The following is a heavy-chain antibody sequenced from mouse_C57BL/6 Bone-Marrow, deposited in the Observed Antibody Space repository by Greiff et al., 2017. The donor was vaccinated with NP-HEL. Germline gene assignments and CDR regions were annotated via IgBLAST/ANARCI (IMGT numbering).Heavy chain of an antibody. Sequence: QVQLKQSGPELVKPGASVKISCKASGYAFSSSWMNWVKQRPGKGLEWIGRIYPGDGDTNYNGKFKGKATLTADKSSSTAYMQLSSLTSEDSAVYFCARWYGSPWYFDVWGTGTTVTVSS. CDR1: GYAFSSSW. J-gene: IGHJ1*03. CDR2: IYPGDGDT. CDR3: ARWYGSPWYFDV. D-gene: IGHD1-1*01. V-gene: IGHV1-82*01.